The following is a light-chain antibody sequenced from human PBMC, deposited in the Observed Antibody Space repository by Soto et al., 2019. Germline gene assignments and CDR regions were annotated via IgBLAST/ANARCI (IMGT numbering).Light chain of an antibody. CDR3: QQFKSYPYT. V-gene: IGKV1-9*01. Sequence: IQLTQSPSSLSASVGDRVTITCRASQAISGFLVWYQQNPGQAPKLLVYGASTLQSGVPSRFSGSGSGTDFTLTISSLQPADIATYYCQQFKSYPYTFGQGTKLEIK. J-gene: IGKJ2*01. CDR2: GAS. CDR1: QAISGF.